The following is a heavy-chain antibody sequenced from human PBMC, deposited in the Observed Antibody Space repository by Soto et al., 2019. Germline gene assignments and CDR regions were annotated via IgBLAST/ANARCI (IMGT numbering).Heavy chain of an antibody. CDR2: IYHSGNT. CDR1: GGTISSNNW. CDR3: ARYLRDYGVDS. Sequence: QVQLQESGPGLVKTSGTRSLTCAVAGGTISSNNWWAWVRQPPGKGLEWIGEIYHSGNTVYNSSLKSRVTISVDKSRNQFSLNLDSVTAADTAIYYCARYLRDYGVDSWGQGTLVAVSS. J-gene: IGHJ5*01. D-gene: IGHD4-17*01. V-gene: IGHV4-4*02.